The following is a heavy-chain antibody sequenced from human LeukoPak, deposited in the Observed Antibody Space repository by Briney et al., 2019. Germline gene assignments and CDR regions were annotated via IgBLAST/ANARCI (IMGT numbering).Heavy chain of an antibody. CDR1: GFTFSSYG. Sequence: GGSLRLSCAASGFTFSSYGMHWVRQAPGKGLEWVAVISYDGSNKYYADSVKGRFTISRDNSKNTLYLQMNSLRAEDTAVYYCANLRTLGYCSSTSCIDYWGQGTLVTVPS. J-gene: IGHJ4*02. D-gene: IGHD2-2*01. CDR2: ISYDGSNK. V-gene: IGHV3-30*18. CDR3: ANLRTLGYCSSTSCIDY.